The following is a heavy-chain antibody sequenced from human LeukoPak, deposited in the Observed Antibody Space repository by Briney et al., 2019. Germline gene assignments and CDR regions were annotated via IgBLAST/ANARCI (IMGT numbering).Heavy chain of an antibody. D-gene: IGHD3-22*01. CDR2: INHSGST. CDR1: GFTFSSYA. V-gene: IGHV4-34*01. Sequence: GSLRLSCAASGFTFSSYAMSWIRQPPGKGLEWIGEINHSGSTNYNPSLKSRVTISVDTSKNQFSLKLSSVTAADTAVYYCARGDYYDSSGFGIPPDAFDIWGQGTMVTVSS. CDR3: ARGDYYDSSGFGIPPDAFDI. J-gene: IGHJ3*02.